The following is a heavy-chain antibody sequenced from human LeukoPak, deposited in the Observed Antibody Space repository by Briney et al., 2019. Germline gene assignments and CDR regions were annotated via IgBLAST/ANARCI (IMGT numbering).Heavy chain of an antibody. CDR1: GYTFTGYY. CDR3: AGRLYYYDSSGYYGDYFDY. D-gene: IGHD3-22*01. J-gene: IGHJ4*02. CDR2: ISAYNGNT. Sequence: ASVKVSCKASGYTFTGYYMHWVRQAPGQGLEWMGWISAYNGNTNYAQKLQGRVTMTTDTSTSTAYMELRSLRSDDTAVYYCAGRLYYYDSSGYYGDYFDYWGQGTLVTVSS. V-gene: IGHV1-18*04.